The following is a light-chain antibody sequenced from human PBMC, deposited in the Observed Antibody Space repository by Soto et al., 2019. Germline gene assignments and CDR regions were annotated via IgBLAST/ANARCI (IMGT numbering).Light chain of an antibody. Sequence: QSALAQPPSASGTPGQRVTISCSGSSSNIGSNYVYWYQQLPGTAPKLLIYSNNQRPSGVPDRFSGSKSGTSASLAISGLRSEDEADYYCAAWDDSLSGYVFGTWTKVTV. J-gene: IGLJ1*01. CDR3: AAWDDSLSGYV. V-gene: IGLV1-47*02. CDR2: SNN. CDR1: SSNIGSNY.